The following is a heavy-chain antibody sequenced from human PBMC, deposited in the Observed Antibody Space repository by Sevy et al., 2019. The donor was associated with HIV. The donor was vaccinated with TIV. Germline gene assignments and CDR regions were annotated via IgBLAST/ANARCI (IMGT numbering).Heavy chain of an antibody. CDR1: GFTLSSYT. Sequence: GGSLRLSCEASGFTLSSYTMNWVRQSPEKGLEWVATFDRTDITHYADSVKGRFIISRDTAKNSLFLQMNSLRDEDTAMEFCVRDERAIASHFDYWGRGTLVTVSS. V-gene: IGHV3-48*02. J-gene: IGHJ4*02. CDR2: FDRTDIT. CDR3: VRDERAIASHFDY. D-gene: IGHD2-21*01.